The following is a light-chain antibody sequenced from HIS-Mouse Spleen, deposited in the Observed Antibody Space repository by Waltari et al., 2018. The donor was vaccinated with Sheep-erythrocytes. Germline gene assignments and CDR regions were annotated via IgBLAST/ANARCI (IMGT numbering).Light chain of an antibody. CDR1: QGISSY. CDR3: QQLNSYPRT. Sequence: DIQLTQSPSLLSASVGDRVTITCRASQGISSYLAWYQQKPGKAPKLLIYAASTLQSGVQSKFSGNGYGTEFTLTHSDLQPEDVATYYCQQLNSYPRTFGQRTKLEIK. CDR2: AAS. V-gene: IGKV1-9*01. J-gene: IGKJ2*02.